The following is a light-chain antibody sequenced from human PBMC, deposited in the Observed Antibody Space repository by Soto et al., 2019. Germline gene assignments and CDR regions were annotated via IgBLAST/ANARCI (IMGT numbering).Light chain of an antibody. Sequence: AIQLTQSPSSLSASVGDRVTITCRASQGISSALAWYQQKPGKAPKLLIYDASSLESWVPSRFSGSGSGTDFTLTISSLQPEDFATYYCQKFNSYGVAFGPGTKVDIK. CDR3: QKFNSYGVA. CDR2: DAS. CDR1: QGISSA. J-gene: IGKJ3*01. V-gene: IGKV1-13*02.